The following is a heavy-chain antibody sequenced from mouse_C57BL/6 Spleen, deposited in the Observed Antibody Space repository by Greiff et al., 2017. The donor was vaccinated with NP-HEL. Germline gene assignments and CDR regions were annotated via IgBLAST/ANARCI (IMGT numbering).Heavy chain of an antibody. D-gene: IGHD2-4*01. CDR3: ARHEDDYDEGYYAMDY. V-gene: IGHV1-62-2*01. CDR2: FYPGSGSI. CDR1: GYTFTEYT. Sequence: VKLVESGAELVKPGASVKLSCKASGYTFTEYTIHWVKQRSGQGLEWIGWFYPGSGSIKYNEKFKDKATLTADKSSSTVYMELSRLTSEDSAVYFCARHEDDYDEGYYAMDYWGQGTSVTVSS. J-gene: IGHJ4*01.